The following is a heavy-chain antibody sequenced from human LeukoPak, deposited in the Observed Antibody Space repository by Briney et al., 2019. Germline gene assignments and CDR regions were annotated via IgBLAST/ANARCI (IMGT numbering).Heavy chain of an antibody. V-gene: IGHV1-18*01. D-gene: IGHD3-22*01. CDR3: ARDDSSGLPFDY. CDR1: GYTFTSYD. Sequence: GASVKVSCKASGYTFTSYDINWVRQAPGQGLEWMGWISAYNGNTNYAQKLQGRVTMTTDTSTSTAYMELRSLRSDDTAVYYCARDDSSGLPFDYWGQGTLVTVSS. J-gene: IGHJ4*02. CDR2: ISAYNGNT.